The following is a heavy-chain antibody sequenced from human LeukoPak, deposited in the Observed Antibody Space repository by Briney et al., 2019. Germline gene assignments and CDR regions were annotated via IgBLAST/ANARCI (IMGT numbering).Heavy chain of an antibody. CDR3: ARQWAYSSGWYYLSPGPDWYFDL. CDR1: GYTFTSYG. CDR2: TSAYNGNT. D-gene: IGHD6-19*01. Sequence: GASVKVSCKASGYTFTSYGISWVRQAPGQGLEWMGWTSAYNGNTNYAQKFQGRVTMTRDTSISTAYMELSRLRSDDTAVYYCARQWAYSSGWYYLSPGPDWYFDLWGRGTLVTVSS. J-gene: IGHJ2*01. V-gene: IGHV1-18*01.